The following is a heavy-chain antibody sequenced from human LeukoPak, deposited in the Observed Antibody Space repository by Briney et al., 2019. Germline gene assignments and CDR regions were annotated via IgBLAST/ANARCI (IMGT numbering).Heavy chain of an antibody. J-gene: IGHJ4*02. D-gene: IGHD2-15*01. CDR1: GFTFSSYS. CDR3: TRRQSSDPFDY. CDR2: ISSSSSYI. V-gene: IGHV3-21*04. Sequence: GGSLRLSCAASGFTFSSYSMNWVRQAPGKGLEWVSSISSSSSYIYYADSVKGRFTISRDNAKNSLYLQMNSLKTEDTAVYYCTRRQSSDPFDYWGQGTLVTVSS.